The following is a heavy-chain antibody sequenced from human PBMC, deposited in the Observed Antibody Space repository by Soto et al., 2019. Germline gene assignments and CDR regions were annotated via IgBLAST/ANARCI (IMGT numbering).Heavy chain of an antibody. J-gene: IGHJ6*02. V-gene: IGHV3-21*01. Sequence: EVQLVESGGGLVKPGGSLRLSCAASGFTFSSYSMNWVRQAPGKGLEWVSSISSSSSYIYYADSVKGRFTISRDNAKNSLYLQMNSLRAEDTAVYYCARDRYRPVGEDNYDYYGMDVWGQGTTVTVSS. CDR2: ISSSSSYI. CDR1: GFTFSSYS. D-gene: IGHD3-10*01. CDR3: ARDRYRPVGEDNYDYYGMDV.